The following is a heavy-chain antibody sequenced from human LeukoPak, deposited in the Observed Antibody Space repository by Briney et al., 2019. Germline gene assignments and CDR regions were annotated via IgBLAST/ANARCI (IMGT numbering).Heavy chain of an antibody. J-gene: IGHJ4*02. CDR1: GVTISSYY. V-gene: IGHV4-4*07. CDR2: IYTSGST. CDR3: ARGPRSGGRYYFDY. D-gene: IGHD2-15*01. Sequence: SETLSLTCTDSGVTISSYYGSWIRQPAGKGLEWIGRIYTSGSTNYNPSLKSRVTMSVDTSKNQFSLKLSSVTAADTAVYYCARGPRSGGRYYFDYWGQGTLVTVSS.